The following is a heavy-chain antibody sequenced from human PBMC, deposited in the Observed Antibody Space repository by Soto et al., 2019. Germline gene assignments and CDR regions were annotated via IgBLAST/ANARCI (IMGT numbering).Heavy chain of an antibody. V-gene: IGHV4-34*01. CDR2: INHSGST. Sequence: SETLSLTCAVYGGSFIGYYCSCIRHPPFKWLEWIVEINHSGSTNYNPSLKSRVTISVDTSKNQFSLKLSSVTAADTAVYYCARGLLRGFIAAAGRKSNWFDPWGQGTLVTVSS. CDR1: GGSFIGYY. J-gene: IGHJ5*02. CDR3: ARGLLRGFIAAAGRKSNWFDP. D-gene: IGHD6-13*01.